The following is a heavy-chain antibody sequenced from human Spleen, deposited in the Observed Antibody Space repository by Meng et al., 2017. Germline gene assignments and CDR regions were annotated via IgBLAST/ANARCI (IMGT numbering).Heavy chain of an antibody. CDR3: ARDRLTNPLLCMEV. D-gene: IGHD6-25*01. V-gene: IGHV3-33*01. CDR2: IWFDGLNN. CDR1: GFTFSRFG. J-gene: IGHJ6*02. Sequence: GESLKISCAASGFTFSRFGMHWVRQAPGKGLEWLAVIWFDGLNNYYADSVKGRFTISRDNSKNTLYLQMNSLRAEDTAVYYCARDRLTNPLLCMEVRGQGTTVTVSS.